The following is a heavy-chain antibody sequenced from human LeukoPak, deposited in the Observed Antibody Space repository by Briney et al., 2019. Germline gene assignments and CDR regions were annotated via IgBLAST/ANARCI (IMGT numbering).Heavy chain of an antibody. CDR1: GYTFTSYY. J-gene: IGHJ6*03. D-gene: IGHD4-11*01. CDR2: INPSGGST. Sequence: ASVKVSCKVSGYTFTSYYMHWVRQAPGQGLEWMGIINPSGGSTSYAQKFQGRVTVTRDMSTSTVYMELSSLRSEDTAVYYCARDAGGTTTSYYYYMDVWGKGTTVTVSS. V-gene: IGHV1-46*01. CDR3: ARDAGGTTTSYYYYMDV.